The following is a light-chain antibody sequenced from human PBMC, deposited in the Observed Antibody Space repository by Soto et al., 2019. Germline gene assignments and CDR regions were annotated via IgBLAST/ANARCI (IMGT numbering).Light chain of an antibody. CDR2: GAS. CDR1: QSVSSN. Sequence: EIVMTQSPSTLSVSPGERATLSCTATQSVSSNLAWYQQKPGQAPRLLIYGASTRATGVPARFSGSGSGTEFTLTISSLQSEEFAVYYCQQYNNWPRTFGQGNKVDIK. J-gene: IGKJ1*01. V-gene: IGKV3-15*01. CDR3: QQYNNWPRT.